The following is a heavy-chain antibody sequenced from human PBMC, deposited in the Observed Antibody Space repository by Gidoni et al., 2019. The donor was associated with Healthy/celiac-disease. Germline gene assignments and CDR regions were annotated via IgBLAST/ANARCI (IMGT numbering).Heavy chain of an antibody. D-gene: IGHD2-15*01. V-gene: IGHV3-7*04. CDR3: ARDCSGGSCYSDAFDI. CDR2: IKQDGSEK. CDR1: GFTFSSSW. Sequence: EVQLVESGGGLVQPGGSLRLSCAASGFTFSSSWMSWVRQAPGKGLEWVANIKQDGSEKYYVDSVKGRFTISRDNAKNSLYLQMNSLRAEDTAVYYCARDCSGGSCYSDAFDIWGQGTMVTVSS. J-gene: IGHJ3*02.